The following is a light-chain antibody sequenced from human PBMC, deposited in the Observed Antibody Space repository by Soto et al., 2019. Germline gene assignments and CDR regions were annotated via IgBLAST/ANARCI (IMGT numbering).Light chain of an antibody. V-gene: IGLV2-8*01. J-gene: IGLJ1*01. Sequence: QSALTQPPSASGSPGQSVTISCTGTKNDIGAYDFVSWYQHHPGKSPRLNIYEAVQRPSGVPDRFTGSKPGNTASLTVSGLQAADEADYFCKSYAGSNTYVFGCGTKVTVL. CDR2: EAV. CDR3: KSYAGSNTYV. CDR1: KNDIGAYDF.